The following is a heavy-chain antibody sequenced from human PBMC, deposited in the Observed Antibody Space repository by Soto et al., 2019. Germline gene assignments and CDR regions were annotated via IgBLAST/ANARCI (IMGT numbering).Heavy chain of an antibody. D-gene: IGHD5-12*01. CDR3: ARGYSVYAELDV. CDR2: IYYGGST. V-gene: IGHV4-31*03. J-gene: IGHJ6*02. CDR1: GGSISSGGYY. Sequence: LSLTCTVSGGSISSGGYYWSWIRQHPGKGLEWIGYIYYGGSTYYNPSLKSRVTISVDTSKNQFSLKLSSVTAADTAVYYCARGYSVYAELDVWGQGTTATVSS.